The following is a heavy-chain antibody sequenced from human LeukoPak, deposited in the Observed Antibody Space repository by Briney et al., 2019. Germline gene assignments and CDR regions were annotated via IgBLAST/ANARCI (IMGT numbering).Heavy chain of an antibody. D-gene: IGHD2-2*01. V-gene: IGHV4-38-2*01. J-gene: IGHJ4*02. CDR3: ARRGSTSPDY. CDR2: IYHSGST. CDR1: GYSISSGYY. Sequence: SETLSLTCAVSGYSISSGYYWGWIRQPPGKGLEWIGSIYHSGSTYYNPSLKSRVTISVDTSKNQFSLKLSSVTAADTAVYYCARRGSTSPDYWGQGTLVTVSS.